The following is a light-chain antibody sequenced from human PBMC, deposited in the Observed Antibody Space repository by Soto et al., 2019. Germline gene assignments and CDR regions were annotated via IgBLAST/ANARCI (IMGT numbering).Light chain of an antibody. V-gene: IGKV1-5*01. Sequence: DIQMTQSPSTLSASVGDRVTITCRASQTISSWLAWYQQKPGKAPNLLIYDASTLERGVPSRFSRTRSGTEFTLTIDRLQPDEFASYYWQQYHTSSITFGQGTRLEIK. J-gene: IGKJ5*01. CDR1: QTISSW. CDR2: DAS. CDR3: QQYHTSSIT.